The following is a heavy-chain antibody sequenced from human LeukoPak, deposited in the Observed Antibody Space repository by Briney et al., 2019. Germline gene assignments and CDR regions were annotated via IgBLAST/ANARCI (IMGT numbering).Heavy chain of an antibody. V-gene: IGHV3-11*01. Sequence: PGGSLRLSCAASGFTFSDYYMTWIRQAPGKGLEWVSYISSSGSSIYYAESVKGRFTISRDNAKNSLYLQMNSLRAEDTAVYYCASNGGAVAKTIEFDYWGQGALVTVSS. CDR1: GFTFSDYY. J-gene: IGHJ4*02. D-gene: IGHD6-19*01. CDR3: ASNGGAVAKTIEFDY. CDR2: ISSSGSSI.